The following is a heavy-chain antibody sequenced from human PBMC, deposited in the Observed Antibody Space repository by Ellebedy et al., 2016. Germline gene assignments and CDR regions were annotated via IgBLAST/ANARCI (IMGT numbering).Heavy chain of an antibody. CDR3: ARIFGYSYGDDY. CDR2: INHSGST. CDR1: GGSFSGYY. D-gene: IGHD5-18*01. V-gene: IGHV4-34*01. Sequence: SETLSLXCAVYGGSFSGYYWSWIRQPPGKGLEWIGEINHSGSTNYNPSLKSRVTISVDTSKNQFSLKLSSVTAADTAVYYCARIFGYSYGDDYWGQGTLVTVSS. J-gene: IGHJ4*02.